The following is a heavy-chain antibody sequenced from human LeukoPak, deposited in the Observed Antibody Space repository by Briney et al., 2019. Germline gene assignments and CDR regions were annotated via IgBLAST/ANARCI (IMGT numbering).Heavy chain of an antibody. Sequence: ASVKVSCKASGYTFTNYGISWVRQAPGQSLEWLGWISVYNGDTKYAQMLQGRVTMTTDASTSTAYMELRSLRSDDTAVYYCARDLPDLTYSYDSSGLDYWGQGTLVTVST. D-gene: IGHD3-22*01. CDR3: ARDLPDLTYSYDSSGLDY. CDR1: GYTFTNYG. V-gene: IGHV1-18*01. J-gene: IGHJ4*02. CDR2: ISVYNGDT.